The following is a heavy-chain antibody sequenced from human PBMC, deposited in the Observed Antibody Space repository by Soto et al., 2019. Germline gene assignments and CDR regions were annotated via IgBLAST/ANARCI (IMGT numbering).Heavy chain of an antibody. V-gene: IGHV1-18*01. CDR1: GYTFNSYG. Sequence: EASVKVSCKASGYTFNSYGISWVRQAPGQGLEWMGWINAYNGNTKYAQKVQGRVIMTTDTSTSTAYMELRSLRSDDTAVYYCTRDPALGGPFDYWGQGTLVTVSS. J-gene: IGHJ4*02. D-gene: IGHD3-16*01. CDR2: INAYNGNT. CDR3: TRDPALGGPFDY.